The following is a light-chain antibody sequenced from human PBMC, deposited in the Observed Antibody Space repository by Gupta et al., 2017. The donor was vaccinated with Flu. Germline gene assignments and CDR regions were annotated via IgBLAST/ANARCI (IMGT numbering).Light chain of an antibody. Sequence: QSLLTQPTSASGTPGQRVTITCSGSSPNVGSQTVNWYQQPPGPAPKLLIYSSDQRPSGVPDRFSGSKSGTSASLAIGGLQSEDEADYYCAAWDDSLNGYVFGSGTKVTVL. CDR2: SSD. CDR3: AAWDDSLNGYV. J-gene: IGLJ1*01. V-gene: IGLV1-44*01. CDR1: SPNVGSQT.